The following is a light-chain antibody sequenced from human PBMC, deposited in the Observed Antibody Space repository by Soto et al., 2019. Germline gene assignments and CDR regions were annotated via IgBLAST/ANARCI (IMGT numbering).Light chain of an antibody. CDR2: EVN. CDR1: SSDVGSYNR. CDR3: SSHTSTSTDV. J-gene: IGLJ1*01. Sequence: QSALTQPPSVSGSPGQSVTISCTGTSSDVGSYNRVSWYQQPPGTAPKLMIYEVNNRPSGVPDRFSGSKSGNTASLTISGLQAEDEADYYFSSHTSTSTDVFGTGTKLTVL. V-gene: IGLV2-18*02.